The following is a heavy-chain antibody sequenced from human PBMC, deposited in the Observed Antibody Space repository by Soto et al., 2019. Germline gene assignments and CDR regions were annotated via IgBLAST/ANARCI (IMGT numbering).Heavy chain of an antibody. CDR1: GYSFTSYW. CDR3: ARHYGGNLNDAFDI. D-gene: IGHD4-17*01. Sequence: PGESLKISCKGSGYSFTSYWISWARQMPGKGLEWMGRIDPSDSYTNYSPSFQGHVTISADKSISTAYLQWSSLKTSDTAMYYCARHYGGNLNDAFDIWGQGTMVTVSS. V-gene: IGHV5-10-1*01. J-gene: IGHJ3*02. CDR2: IDPSDSYT.